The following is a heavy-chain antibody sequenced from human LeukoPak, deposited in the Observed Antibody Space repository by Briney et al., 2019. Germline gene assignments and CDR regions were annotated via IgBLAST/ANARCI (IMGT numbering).Heavy chain of an antibody. V-gene: IGHV4-59*12. CDR1: GASISSYY. CDR2: IHYSGST. CDR3: ARDRDWFDP. Sequence: PSETLSLTCTVSGASISSYYWSWIRQPPGKGLEWIGYIHYSGSTYYNPSLKSRVSISVDTSKNQFSPKLTSVTAADTAVYYCARDRDWFDPWGQGTLVTVSS. J-gene: IGHJ5*02.